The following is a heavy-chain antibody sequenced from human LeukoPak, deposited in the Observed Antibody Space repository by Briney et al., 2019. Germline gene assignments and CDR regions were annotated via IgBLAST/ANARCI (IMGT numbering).Heavy chain of an antibody. CDR2: ISSSGNII. CDR1: GFTFSDYY. V-gene: IGHV3-11*04. CDR3: ARDPGGSYFDY. J-gene: IGHJ4*02. D-gene: IGHD3-16*01. Sequence: GGSLRLSCAASGFTFSDYYMSWIRQAPGKGLEWVSYISSSGNIIYYADSVKGRFTISRDNSKNTLYLQMNSLRAEDTAVYYCARDPGGSYFDYWGQGTLVTVSS.